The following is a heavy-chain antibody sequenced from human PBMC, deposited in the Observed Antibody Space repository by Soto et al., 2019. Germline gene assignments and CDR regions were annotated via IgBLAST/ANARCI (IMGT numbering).Heavy chain of an antibody. CDR3: ARSYCSGGSCSNWFDP. D-gene: IGHD2-15*01. Sequence: QLQLQESGSGLVKPSQTLSLTCAVSGGSISSGGYSWSWIRQPPGKGLEWIGYIHHSGSTYYNPSLKSRVTISADRSKNEFSLKLSSVTAADTAVYYCARSYCSGGSCSNWFDPWGQGTLVTVSS. CDR1: GGSISSGGYS. V-gene: IGHV4-30-2*01. J-gene: IGHJ5*02. CDR2: IHHSGST.